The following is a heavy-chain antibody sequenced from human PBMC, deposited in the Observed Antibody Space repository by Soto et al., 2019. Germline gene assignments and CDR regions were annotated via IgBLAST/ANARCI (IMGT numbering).Heavy chain of an antibody. CDR1: GFTFSDHY. CDR2: TRNKANSYTT. Sequence: GGSLRLSCAASGFTFSDHYMDWVRQAPGKGLEWVGRTRNKANSYTTEYAASVKGRFTISRDDSKSSLYLQMNSLKTEDTAVYYCTRVRMSGLYYFDFWGQGTLVTVSS. V-gene: IGHV3-72*01. J-gene: IGHJ4*02. D-gene: IGHD6-25*01. CDR3: TRVRMSGLYYFDF.